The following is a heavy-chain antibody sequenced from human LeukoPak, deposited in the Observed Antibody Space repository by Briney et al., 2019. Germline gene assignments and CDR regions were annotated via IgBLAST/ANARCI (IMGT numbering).Heavy chain of an antibody. CDR2: INPNIGDA. CDR3: ARMALDGGDSIGFDP. Sequence: ASVKVSCKASGYTFTDYFIHWVRQAPGQGLEWMGWINPNIGDASYAQKFRDRVTMTRDRSINTAYMELSRLTSDDTAVYYCARMALDGGDSIGFDPWGQGTLVTVSS. CDR1: GYTFTDYF. V-gene: IGHV1-2*02. J-gene: IGHJ5*02. D-gene: IGHD2-21*02.